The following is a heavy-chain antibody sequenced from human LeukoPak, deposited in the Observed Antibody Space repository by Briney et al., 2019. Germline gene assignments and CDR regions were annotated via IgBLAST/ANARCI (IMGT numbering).Heavy chain of an antibody. J-gene: IGHJ6*02. CDR3: ARSPGYSYGMDV. D-gene: IGHD2-15*01. Sequence: GGSLRLSCAASGFTFSNYGMHWVRQAPGKGLEWVAIIWYDGSNKYYADSVKGRFTVSRDNSKNTLYLHMNSLRAEDTAVYYCARSPGYSYGMDVWGQGTTVTVSS. CDR2: IWYDGSNK. CDR1: GFTFSNYG. V-gene: IGHV3-33*01.